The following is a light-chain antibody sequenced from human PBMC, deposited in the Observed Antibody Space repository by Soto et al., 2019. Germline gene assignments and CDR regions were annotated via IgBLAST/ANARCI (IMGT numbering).Light chain of an antibody. Sequence: QSVLTQPASVSGSPGQSITISCTGTSSDVGDYNYVSWYQHHPGKAPKLIIYEVNNRPSEVSNRFSGSKSGSTASLTISGLQAEDEADYYCSSYTSISTYVFGTGTKSPS. V-gene: IGLV2-14*01. CDR1: SSDVGDYNY. CDR3: SSYTSISTYV. J-gene: IGLJ1*01. CDR2: EVN.